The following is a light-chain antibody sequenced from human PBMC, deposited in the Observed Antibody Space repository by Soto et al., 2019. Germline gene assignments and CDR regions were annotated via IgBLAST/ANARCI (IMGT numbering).Light chain of an antibody. Sequence: DIQMTQSPSSVSASVGDRVTITCRASQDVGSWLAWYQQKPGKAPDHLIYGAFSRQDGGPSRFYGSGSGTDFTLPISGLLPEDFATFYCQQGCSFPITFGQGTRLEI. CDR2: GAF. CDR3: QQGCSFPIT. V-gene: IGKV1-12*01. CDR1: QDVGSW. J-gene: IGKJ5*01.